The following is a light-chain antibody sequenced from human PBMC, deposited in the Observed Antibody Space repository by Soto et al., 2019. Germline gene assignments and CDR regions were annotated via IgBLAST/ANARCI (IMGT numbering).Light chain of an antibody. Sequence: DIRMTQSPSSLSASVGDRVTITCQASQDISNYLNWYQQKPGKAPKLLIYAASSLQSGVPSRFSGSGSGTDFTLTISSLQPEDFATYYCQQSYSTPLTFRGGTKVDIK. V-gene: IGKV1-39*01. CDR3: QQSYSTPLT. CDR2: AAS. J-gene: IGKJ4*01. CDR1: QDISNY.